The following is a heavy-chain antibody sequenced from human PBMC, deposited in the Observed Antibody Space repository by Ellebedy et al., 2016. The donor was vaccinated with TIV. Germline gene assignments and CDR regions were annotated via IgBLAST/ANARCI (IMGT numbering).Heavy chain of an antibody. D-gene: IGHD3-10*01. V-gene: IGHV3-15*01. CDR1: GFTFTQAW. CDR2: IKSKTNGGTT. Sequence: GGSLRLSXAGSGFTFTQAWMSWVRQAPGKGLEWVGRIKSKTNGGTTDYAAPVRDRFSISRDDSRNTLHLEMNSLKTEDTAVYYCVIDDYYATTGALFDYFDYWGQGSPVTVSS. CDR3: VIDDYYATTGALFDYFDY. J-gene: IGHJ4*02.